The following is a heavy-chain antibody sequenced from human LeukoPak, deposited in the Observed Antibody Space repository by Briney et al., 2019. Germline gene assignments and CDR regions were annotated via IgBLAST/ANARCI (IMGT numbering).Heavy chain of an antibody. CDR2: IIPIFGTA. V-gene: IGHV1-69*13. CDR3: ARDGAHYGSGSYLDY. D-gene: IGHD3-10*01. Sequence: ASVKVSCKASGGTFSSYAISWVRQAPGQGLEWMGGIIPIFGTANYAQKFQGRVTITADESTSTAYMELSSLRSEDTAVYYCARDGAHYGSGSYLDYWGQGTLVTASS. J-gene: IGHJ4*02. CDR1: GGTFSSYA.